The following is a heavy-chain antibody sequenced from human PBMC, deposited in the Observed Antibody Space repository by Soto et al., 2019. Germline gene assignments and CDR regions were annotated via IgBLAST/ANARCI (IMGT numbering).Heavy chain of an antibody. CDR2: IIPIFGTA. Sequence: QVQLVQSGAEVKKPGSSVKVSCKASGGTFSSYAISWVRQAPGQGLEWMGGIIPIFGTANYAQKFQGRATITADETTSTAYMEVSSLGSHVPVVYYCARGEKYAHILTGVSYGMDVWGRGTTVTVSS. J-gene: IGHJ6*02. CDR1: GGTFSSYA. CDR3: ARGEKYAHILTGVSYGMDV. D-gene: IGHD3-9*01. V-gene: IGHV1-69*01.